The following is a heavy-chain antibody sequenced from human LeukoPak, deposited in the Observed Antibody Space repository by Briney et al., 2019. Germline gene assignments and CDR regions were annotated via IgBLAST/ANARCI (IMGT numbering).Heavy chain of an antibody. CDR1: GFTFSSYA. V-gene: IGHV3-7*01. CDR3: ARDGSSGWSESFDY. CDR2: IKQDGSEK. J-gene: IGHJ4*02. Sequence: GGSLRLSCAASGFTFSSYAMHWVRQAPGKGLEWVANIKQDGSEKYYVDSVKGRFTISRDNAKNSLYLQMNSLRAEDTAVYYCARDGSSGWSESFDYWGQGTLVTVSS. D-gene: IGHD6-19*01.